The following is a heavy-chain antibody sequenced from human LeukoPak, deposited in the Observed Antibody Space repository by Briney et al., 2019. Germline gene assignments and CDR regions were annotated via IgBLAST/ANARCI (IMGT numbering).Heavy chain of an antibody. V-gene: IGHV3-30*04. D-gene: IGHD1-26*01. CDR3: ARDQYSGSYGALYTDY. CDR2: ISYDGSNK. Sequence: GGSLRLSCAASGFTFSSYAMHWVRQAPGKGLEWVAVISYDGSNKYYADSVKGRFTISRDNSKNTLYLQMNSLRAEDTAVYYCARDQYSGSYGALYTDYWGQGTLVTVSS. J-gene: IGHJ4*02. CDR1: GFTFSSYA.